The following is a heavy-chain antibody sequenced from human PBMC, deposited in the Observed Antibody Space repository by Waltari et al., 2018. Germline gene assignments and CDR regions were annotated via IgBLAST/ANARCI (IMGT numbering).Heavy chain of an antibody. CDR1: GGAFSTYA. Sequence: QVQLVQSGAEVKNPGSTLKVSCKTSGGAFSTYAISWVRQAPGQGLEWLGIIPISGTADYAQKCQGRITITADDATSTAYMELIVRKSDDTAVYSCATFGGNSNWFDPWGQGTLVTVSS. J-gene: IGHJ5*02. V-gene: IGHV1-69*01. CDR3: ATFGGNSNWFDP. D-gene: IGHD1-7*01. CDR2: IIPISGTA.